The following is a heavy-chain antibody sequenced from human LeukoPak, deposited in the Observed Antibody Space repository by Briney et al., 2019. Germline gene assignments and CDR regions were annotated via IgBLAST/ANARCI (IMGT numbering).Heavy chain of an antibody. V-gene: IGHV4-59*08. CDR3: ARREEDGYSPKNNWFDP. CDR1: GGSISSYY. CDR2: IYNSGST. D-gene: IGHD5-24*01. J-gene: IGHJ5*02. Sequence: SETLSLTCTVSGGSISSYYWSWIRQPPGKGLEWIGYIYNSGSTNYNPSLKSRVTISVDTSKNQFSLKLSSVTAADTAVYYCARREEDGYSPKNNWFDPWGQGTLVTVSS.